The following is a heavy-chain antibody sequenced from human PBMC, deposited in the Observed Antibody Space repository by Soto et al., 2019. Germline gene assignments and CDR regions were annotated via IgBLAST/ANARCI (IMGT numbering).Heavy chain of an antibody. CDR3: AGEDVLSDVGRCYGVPLDV. CDR2: IQSGGPT. J-gene: IGHJ6*04. V-gene: IGHV3-66*01. D-gene: IGHD2-15*01. Sequence: EVQLVESGGGLVQPGGSLRLSCAASGFTVSSKYMSWVRQAPGKGLEWVSLIQSGGPTYYADSVKGRFTISRDTSENTGHIQWDSRGAEGTGVYYWAGEDVLSDVGRCYGVPLDVWGKGTPVTVSS. CDR1: GFTVSSKY.